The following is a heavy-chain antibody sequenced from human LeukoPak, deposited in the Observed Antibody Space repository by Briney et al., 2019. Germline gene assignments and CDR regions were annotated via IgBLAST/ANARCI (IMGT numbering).Heavy chain of an antibody. CDR3: ARMFPRIQLWTMTWFDP. CDR1: GFTFTTYT. CDR2: INAGNGNT. J-gene: IGHJ5*02. D-gene: IGHD5-18*01. Sequence: GASVKVSCKTSGFTFTTYTVHWVRQAPGQRLEWMGWINAGNGNTKYSQKFQGRVTITRDTSASTAYMELSSLRSEDTAVYYCARMFPRIQLWTMTWFDPWGQGTLVTVSS. V-gene: IGHV1-3*01.